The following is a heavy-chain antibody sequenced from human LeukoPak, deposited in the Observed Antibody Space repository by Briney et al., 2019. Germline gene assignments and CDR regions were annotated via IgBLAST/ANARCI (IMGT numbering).Heavy chain of an antibody. CDR3: ARDSGTTGEVKFDP. V-gene: IGHV4-4*07. CDR1: GGSINSY. D-gene: IGHD3-10*01. Sequence: SETLSLTCTVSGGSINSYWSWIRRPAGKGLEWIGRISGSGTITYNPALQSRLSISIDTSKNQFSLKLMSVTAADTAVYYCARDSGTTGEVKFDPWGQGTLVTVSS. CDR2: ISGSGTI. J-gene: IGHJ5*02.